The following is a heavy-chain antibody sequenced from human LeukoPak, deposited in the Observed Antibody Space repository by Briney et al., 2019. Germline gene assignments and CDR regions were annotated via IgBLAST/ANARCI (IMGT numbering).Heavy chain of an antibody. V-gene: IGHV3-9*01. J-gene: IGHJ1*01. Sequence: PGGSLRLSCAASGFTFDDFALHWVRHAPGKGLEWVSGISWNSGIINYADSVKGRFTISRDNAKNSLYLQMNSLRPEDTAFYYCAKDPGSSGSRYFHRWGQGTLVTVSS. CDR2: ISWNSGII. D-gene: IGHD6-19*01. CDR1: GFTFDDFA. CDR3: AKDPGSSGSRYFHR.